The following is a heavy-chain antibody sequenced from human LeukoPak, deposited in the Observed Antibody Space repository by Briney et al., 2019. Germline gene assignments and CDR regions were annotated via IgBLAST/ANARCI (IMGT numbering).Heavy chain of an antibody. CDR3: ARAYYYDSSGYYRTAGNFDL. D-gene: IGHD3-22*01. CDR2: IYYSGSI. V-gene: IGHV4-39*07. J-gene: IGHJ2*01. CDR1: GGSISSSSYY. Sequence: SETLSLTCTVSGGSISSSSYYWGWIRQPPGKGLEWVGSIYYSGSIYYNPSLKSRVTISVDTSKNQFSLKLSSVTAADTAVYYCARAYYYDSSGYYRTAGNFDLWGRGTLVTVSS.